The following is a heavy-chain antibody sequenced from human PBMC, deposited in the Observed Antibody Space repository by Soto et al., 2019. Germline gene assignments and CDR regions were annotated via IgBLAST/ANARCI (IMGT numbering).Heavy chain of an antibody. D-gene: IGHD1-26*01. J-gene: IGHJ3*02. CDR3: ARHGRWHDVDI. V-gene: IGHV4-59*08. CDR1: GGSISSYY. Sequence: QVQLQESGPGLVKPSETLSLTCTVSGGSISSYYWSWIRQPPGKGLEWIGYIYYSGSTNYNPSLKSRVTISVNTCNNQCSLKLSAVTAEDTAVYYCARHGRWHDVDIWGQGTMFTVSS. CDR2: IYYSGST.